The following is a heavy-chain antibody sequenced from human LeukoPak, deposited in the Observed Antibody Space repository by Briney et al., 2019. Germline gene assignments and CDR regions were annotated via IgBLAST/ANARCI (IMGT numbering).Heavy chain of an antibody. CDR3: ARDVPRGTGYMDV. CDR2: IYYSGST. V-gene: IGHV4-59*01. Sequence: PSETLSLTCTVSGGSIKNYYWTWIRQPPGKRLEWIGYIYYSGSTSSNPSLKSRVTISVDTSKNQFLLRLKYVTAADTAVYYCARDVPRGTGYMDVWGKGTTVTVSS. D-gene: IGHD3-10*01. J-gene: IGHJ6*03. CDR1: GGSIKNYY.